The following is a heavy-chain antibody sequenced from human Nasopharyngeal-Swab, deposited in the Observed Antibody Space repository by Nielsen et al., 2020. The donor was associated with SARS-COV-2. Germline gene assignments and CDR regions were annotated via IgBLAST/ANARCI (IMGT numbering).Heavy chain of an antibody. J-gene: IGHJ4*02. CDR3: ARDDSSNYDFWSGYYTSFDY. CDR1: GYTFTSSG. Sequence: ASVTVSCKASGYTFTSSGISWVRQAPGQGLEWMGWISAYNGNTNYAQKLQGRVTMTTDTSTSTAYMELRSLRSADTAVYYCARDDSSNYDFWSGYYTSFDYWGQGTLVTVSS. V-gene: IGHV1-18*01. CDR2: ISAYNGNT. D-gene: IGHD3-3*01.